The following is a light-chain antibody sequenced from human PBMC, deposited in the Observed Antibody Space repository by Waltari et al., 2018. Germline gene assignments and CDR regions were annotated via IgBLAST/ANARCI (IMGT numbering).Light chain of an antibody. CDR2: GAS. CDR1: QRISSW. Sequence: DIQMTQSPSSVSASVGDRVTITCRASQRISSWLAWYQQKQGKAPKLLIYGASSLQSGVPSRFSGSGSGTEFTLIINSLQPEDFATYYCQQANSFPLTFGGGTKVEIK. J-gene: IGKJ4*01. V-gene: IGKV1-12*01. CDR3: QQANSFPLT.